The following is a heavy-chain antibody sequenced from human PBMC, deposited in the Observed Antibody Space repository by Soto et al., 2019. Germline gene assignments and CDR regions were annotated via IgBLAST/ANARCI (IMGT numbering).Heavy chain of an antibody. J-gene: IGHJ3*02. CDR2: ISGSGGST. D-gene: IGHD6-19*01. V-gene: IGHV3-23*01. Sequence: GGSLRLSCAASGFTFSNYAMSWVRQAPGKGLEWVSAISGSGGSTYYADSVKGRFTISRDNSKNTLYLQMNSLRAEDTAVYYCAKNTPLQPRGSIAVAGDAFDIWGQGTMVTVSS. CDR1: GFTFSNYA. CDR3: AKNTPLQPRGSIAVAGDAFDI.